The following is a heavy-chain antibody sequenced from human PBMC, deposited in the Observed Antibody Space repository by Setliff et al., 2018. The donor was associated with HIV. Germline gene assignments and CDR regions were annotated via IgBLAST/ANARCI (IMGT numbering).Heavy chain of an antibody. D-gene: IGHD6-19*01. J-gene: IGHJ3*02. V-gene: IGHV4-61*02. CDR2: IYTSGST. Sequence: SETLSLTCTVSGGSISSESYYWSWIRQPAGKGLEWIGRIYTSGSTNYNPSLKSRVTISVDTSKNQFPLKLSSVTAADTAVYYCAGERGAVEQWLLGAFDIWGQGTMVTVSS. CDR1: GGSISSESYY. CDR3: AGERGAVEQWLLGAFDI.